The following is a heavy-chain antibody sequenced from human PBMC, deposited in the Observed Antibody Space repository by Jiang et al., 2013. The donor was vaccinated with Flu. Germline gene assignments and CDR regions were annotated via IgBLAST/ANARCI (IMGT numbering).Heavy chain of an antibody. D-gene: IGHD2-2*01. CDR3: ARGLYCSSTSCYFSDY. J-gene: IGHJ4*02. V-gene: IGHV3-21*01. CDR2: ISSSSSYI. Sequence: RLSCAASGFTFSSYSMNSGPARRPRKGLEWVSSISSSSSYIYYADSVKGRFTISRDNAKNSLYLQMNSLRAEDTAVYYCARGLYCSSTSCYFSDYWGQGTLVTVSS. CDR1: GFTFSSYS.